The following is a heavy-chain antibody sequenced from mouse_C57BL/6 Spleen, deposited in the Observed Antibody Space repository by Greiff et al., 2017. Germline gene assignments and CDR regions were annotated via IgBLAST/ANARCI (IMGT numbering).Heavy chain of an antibody. CDR1: GFTFSSYA. CDR3: ARVHYNYDGTFYAMAY. D-gene: IGHD2-12*01. Sequence: EVQVVESGGGLVKPGGSLKLSCAASGFTFSSYAMSWVRQTPEKRLEWVATISDGGSYTYYPDNVKGRFTISRDNAKNNLYLQMSHLKSEDTSMCYCARVHYNYDGTFYAMAYWGQGTSVTVSS. CDR2: ISDGGSYT. J-gene: IGHJ4*01. V-gene: IGHV5-4*01.